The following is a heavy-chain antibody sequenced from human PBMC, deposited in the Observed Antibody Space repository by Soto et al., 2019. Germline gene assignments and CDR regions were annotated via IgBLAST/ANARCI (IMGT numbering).Heavy chain of an antibody. J-gene: IGHJ6*02. CDR3: AKAPPAGYSNYRPGYYYGMDV. CDR1: GFTFSSYG. CDR2: ISYDGSNK. Sequence: QVQLVESGGGVVQPGRSLRLSCAASGFTFSSYGMHWVRQAPGKGLEWVAVISYDGSNKYYADSVKGRFTISRDNSKNTLYLQMNSLRAEDTAVYYCAKAPPAGYSNYRPGYYYGMDVWGQGTTVTVSS. D-gene: IGHD4-4*01. V-gene: IGHV3-30*18.